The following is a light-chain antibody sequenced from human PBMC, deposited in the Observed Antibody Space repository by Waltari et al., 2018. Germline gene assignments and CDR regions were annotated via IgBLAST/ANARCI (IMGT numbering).Light chain of an antibody. CDR1: QGIRTY. V-gene: IGKV3-11*01. CDR3: QQRSIWPYT. J-gene: IGKJ2*01. Sequence: EIVLTQSPATLSLSPGETATLSCRASQGIRTYLGWYQQKPGQAPRLLLFDASSRATGIPARFRGTGSGTDFTLTVSDLEPEDFGIYYCQQRSIWPYTFGQGTRLEIK. CDR2: DAS.